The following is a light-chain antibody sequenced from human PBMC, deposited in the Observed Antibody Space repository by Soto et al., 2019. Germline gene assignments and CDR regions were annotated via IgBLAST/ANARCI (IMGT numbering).Light chain of an antibody. J-gene: IGKJ2*01. V-gene: IGKV1-16*02. CDR3: QQYKNYPYT. Sequence: IQMTQSPSSLSASVGDRVTITCRASQDISSSLAWFQQKPGKAPKSLIYDASKLQTGVTPKFSGSGSGTDFTLTISSLQPEDFATYHCQQYKNYPYTFGQGTKLEIK. CDR1: QDISSS. CDR2: DAS.